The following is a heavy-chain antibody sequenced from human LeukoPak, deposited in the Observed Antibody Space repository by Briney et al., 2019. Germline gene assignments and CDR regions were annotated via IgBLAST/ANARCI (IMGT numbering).Heavy chain of an antibody. Sequence: GASVKVSCKASGYTFTMYYIHWVRHAPGQGLEGMGMINPSDGGTTYTQTFQGRVNMTWAMSTTRVYMDLRSLRSQDTAVYFCAIGQRGGLSGNLGGLFALYYTYYYMDVWGRGTTVTVSS. D-gene: IGHD3-3*01. V-gene: IGHV1-46*01. CDR3: AIGQRGGLSGNLGGLFALYYTYYYMDV. CDR1: GYTFTMYY. CDR2: INPSDGGT. J-gene: IGHJ6*03.